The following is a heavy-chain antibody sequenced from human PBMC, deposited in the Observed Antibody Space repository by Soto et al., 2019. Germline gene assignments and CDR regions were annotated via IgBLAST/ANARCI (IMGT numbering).Heavy chain of an antibody. V-gene: IGHV1-8*01. Sequence: QVQLVQSGAEVKKPGASVKVSCKASGYTFTSYDINWVRQATGQGLEWMGWMNPNSGNTGYAQKFQGRVTMTRNTSISTAYMELSSLRSEDPAVYYCARGPVRAAAAVYYYYGMDVWGQGTTVTVSS. J-gene: IGHJ6*02. CDR1: GYTFTSYD. CDR3: ARGPVRAAAAVYYYYGMDV. D-gene: IGHD6-13*01. CDR2: MNPNSGNT.